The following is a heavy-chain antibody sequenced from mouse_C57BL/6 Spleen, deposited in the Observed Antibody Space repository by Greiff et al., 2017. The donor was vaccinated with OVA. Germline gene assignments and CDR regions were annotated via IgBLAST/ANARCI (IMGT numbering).Heavy chain of an antibody. J-gene: IGHJ2*01. Sequence: EVHLVESGGGLVQPGGSLSLSCAASGFTFTDYYMSWVRQPPGKALEWLGFIRNKANGYTTEYSASVKGRFTISRDNSQSILYLQMNALGAEDSATYYCARSLGRIGFDYWGQGTTLTVSS. CDR2: IRNKANGYTT. V-gene: IGHV7-3*01. CDR3: ARSLGRIGFDY. D-gene: IGHD4-1*01. CDR1: GFTFTDYY.